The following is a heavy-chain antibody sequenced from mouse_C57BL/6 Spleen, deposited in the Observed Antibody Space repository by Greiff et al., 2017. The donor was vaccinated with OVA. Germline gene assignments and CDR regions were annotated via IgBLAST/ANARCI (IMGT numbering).Heavy chain of an antibody. CDR2: ISNGGGST. CDR1: GFTFSDYY. Sequence: EVHLVESGGGLVQPGGSLKLSCAASGFTFSDYYMYWVRQTPEKRLEWVAYISNGGGSTYYPDTVKGRFTISRDNAKNTLYLQMSRLKSEDTAMYYCARRFPIYYYGSSYLDYWGQGTSVTVSS. CDR3: ARRFPIYYYGSSYLDY. J-gene: IGHJ4*01. V-gene: IGHV5-12*01. D-gene: IGHD1-1*01.